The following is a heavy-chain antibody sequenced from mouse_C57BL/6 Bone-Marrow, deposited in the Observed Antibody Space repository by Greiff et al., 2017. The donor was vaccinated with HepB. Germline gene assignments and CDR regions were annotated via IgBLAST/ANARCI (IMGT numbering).Heavy chain of an antibody. CDR2: IYHGSGST. CDR1: GYTFTSYW. D-gene: IGHD1-1*01. CDR3: ARSYYYGIMRLFAY. V-gene: IGHV1-55*01. J-gene: IGHJ3*01. Sequence: QVQLQQPGAELVKPGASVKMSCKASGYTFTSYWITWVKQRPGQGLEWIGDIYHGSGSTNYNEKFKSKATLAVDTSSSTAYMQLSSLTSEDSAVYYCARSYYYGIMRLFAYWGQGTLVTVSA.